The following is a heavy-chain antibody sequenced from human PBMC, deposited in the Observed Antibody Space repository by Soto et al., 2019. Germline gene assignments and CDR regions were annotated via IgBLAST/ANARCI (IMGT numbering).Heavy chain of an antibody. Sequence: SETLSLTCSVSGYSIISFDYCFCLRHPPGKCLECIVIIYHCAITYYNPSLNILVTLSIYMTNNHVSLILNSVTDSDTAVYYCARVGPWVPYYYHSSTYNFEHWSEPWGEGIMVTVSP. D-gene: IGHD3-22*01. CDR1: GYSIISFDY. CDR3: ARVGPWVPYYYHSSTYNFEHWSEP. J-gene: IGHJ5*02. CDR2: IYHCAIT. V-gene: IGHV4-38-2*02.